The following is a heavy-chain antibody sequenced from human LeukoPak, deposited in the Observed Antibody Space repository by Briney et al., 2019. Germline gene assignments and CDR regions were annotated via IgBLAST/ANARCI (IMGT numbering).Heavy chain of an antibody. V-gene: IGHV3-30*02. J-gene: IGHJ5*02. Sequence: GGSLRLSCAASGFTFSSYGVHWVRQAPGKGLEWVAFIRYDGSNKYYADSVKGRFTISRDNSKNTLYLQMNSLRAEDTAVYYCAKGGYSSGWYKGWFDPWGQGTLVTVSS. CDR3: AKGGYSSGWYKGWFDP. D-gene: IGHD6-19*01. CDR2: IRYDGSNK. CDR1: GFTFSSYG.